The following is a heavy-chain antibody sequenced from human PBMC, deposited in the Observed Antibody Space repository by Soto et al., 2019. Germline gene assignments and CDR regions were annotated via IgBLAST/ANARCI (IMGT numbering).Heavy chain of an antibody. CDR2: IRSKAYGGTT. J-gene: IGHJ4*02. V-gene: IGHV3-49*03. D-gene: IGHD6-13*01. Sequence: GESLKISCTASGFTFGDYAMSWFRQAPGKGLEWVGFIRSKAYGGTTEYAASVKGRFTISRDDSKSIAYLQMNSLKTEDTAVYYCTRGGSSSWTDYWGQGTLVTVSS. CDR1: GFTFGDYA. CDR3: TRGGSSSWTDY.